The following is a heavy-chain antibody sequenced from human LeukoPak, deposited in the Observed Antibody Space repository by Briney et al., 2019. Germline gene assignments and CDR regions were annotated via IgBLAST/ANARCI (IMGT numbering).Heavy chain of an antibody. V-gene: IGHV3-30*04. CDR3: ARVRVRGVIITYYYYSMDV. CDR1: GFTFSSYA. CDR2: ISYDGGDK. Sequence: VGSLRLSCAASGFTFSSYAMHWVRQAPGKGLQWVAVISYDGGDKYYANSVKGRFTISRDNSDNTLYLQMDSLRAEDTAVYYCARVRVRGVIITYYYYSMDVWGQGTTVTVSS. J-gene: IGHJ6*02. D-gene: IGHD3-10*01.